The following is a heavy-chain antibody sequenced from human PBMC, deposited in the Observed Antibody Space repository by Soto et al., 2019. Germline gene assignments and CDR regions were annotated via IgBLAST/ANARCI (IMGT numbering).Heavy chain of an antibody. J-gene: IGHJ6*02. CDR3: SGCSGGACHQNYGMDV. V-gene: IGHV3-21*01. CDR1: GFTFSSCT. Sequence: EVHLVESGGGLVKPGGSLRLSCAVSGFTFSSCTMNWVRQAPGKGLEWVSSISPRTSHIYYADSVKGRFTISRDNAKNSLLLQMNILRAEDTAVYYCSGCSGGACHQNYGMDVWGQGTTVTVSS. D-gene: IGHD2-15*01. CDR2: ISPRTSHI.